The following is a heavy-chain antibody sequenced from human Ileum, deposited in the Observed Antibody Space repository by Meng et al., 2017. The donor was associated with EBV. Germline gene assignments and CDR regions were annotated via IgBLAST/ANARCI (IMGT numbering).Heavy chain of an antibody. CDR3: ASRPGFNIGPFDF. CDR1: GYTFTRYP. CDR2: INTDNGET. J-gene: IGHJ4*02. V-gene: IGHV1-3*04. Sequence: QVQLVQAGAEVKRPGAQVKLSCKASGYTFTRYPIHWVRQAPGQRPEWMGWINTDNGETEFSQKFQGRVTITRDTSATTAYMELISLRSEDTAVYYCASRPGFNIGPFDFWGQGTLVTVSS. D-gene: IGHD3/OR15-3a*01.